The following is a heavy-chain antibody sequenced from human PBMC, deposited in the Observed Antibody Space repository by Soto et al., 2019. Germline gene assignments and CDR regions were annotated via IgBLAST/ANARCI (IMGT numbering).Heavy chain of an antibody. J-gene: IGHJ4*02. CDR2: ISSTTNYI. CDR3: ARESEDLTSNFDY. V-gene: IGHV3-21*06. Sequence: GGSLRLSCAASGFTFTRYSMNWVRQAPGKGLEWVSSISSTTNYIYYGDSMKGRFTISRDNAKNSLYLEMNRLRAEDTAVYYCARESEDLTSNFDYWGQGTLVTVSS. CDR1: GFTFTRYS.